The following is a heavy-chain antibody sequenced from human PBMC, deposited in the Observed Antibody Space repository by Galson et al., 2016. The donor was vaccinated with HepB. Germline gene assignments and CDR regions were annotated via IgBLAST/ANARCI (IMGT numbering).Heavy chain of an antibody. CDR3: ARLQGYTYYGMDV. CDR1: RFTFSSYN. J-gene: IGHJ6*02. CDR2: ISDSGSHT. V-gene: IGHV3-48*02. Sequence: SLRLSCAASRFTFSSYNMNWVRQAPGKGLEWVSYISDSGSHTYYADSVKGRFTISRDHAKNSLYLQMNSLRDEDTAVYYCARLQGYTYYGMDVWGQGTTVTVSS. D-gene: IGHD2-15*01.